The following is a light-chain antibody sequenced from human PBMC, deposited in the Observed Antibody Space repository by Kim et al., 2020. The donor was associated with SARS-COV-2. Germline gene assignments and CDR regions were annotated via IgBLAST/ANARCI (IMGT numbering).Light chain of an antibody. CDR2: DTS. Sequence: APGERATLPCRAGQSVGSSLAWYRQKPGQAPRLLIYDTSKRATGTPARFSGGGSGTDFTLTISSLEPDDFAVYYCQQRSRWPTWTFGQGTKVDIK. J-gene: IGKJ1*01. CDR1: QSVGSS. CDR3: QQRSRWPTWT. V-gene: IGKV3-11*01.